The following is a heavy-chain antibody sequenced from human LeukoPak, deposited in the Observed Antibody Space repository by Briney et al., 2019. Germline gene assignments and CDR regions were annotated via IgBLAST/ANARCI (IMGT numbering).Heavy chain of an antibody. CDR2: IYYSGST. CDR1: GGSISSYY. D-gene: IGHD1-14*01. V-gene: IGHV4-59*01. J-gene: IGHJ4*02. Sequence: PSETLSLTCTVSGGSISSYYWSWIRQPPGKGLEWIGYIYYSGSTNYNPSLKSRVTISVDTSKNRFSLKLSSVTAADTAVYYCARDITYGIDYWGQGTLVTVSS. CDR3: ARDITYGIDY.